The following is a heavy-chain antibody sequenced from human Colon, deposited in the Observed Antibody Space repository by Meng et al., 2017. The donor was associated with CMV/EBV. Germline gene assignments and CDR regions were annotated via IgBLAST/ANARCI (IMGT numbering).Heavy chain of an antibody. CDR1: GFTFSSYW. V-gene: IGHV3-7*01. CDR3: ARGLYDFWSGYYFDY. Sequence: GGPLRLSCAASGFTFSSYWMSWVRQAPGKGLEWVANIKQDGSEKYYVDSVKGRFTISRDNAKNSLYLQMNSLRAEDTAVYYCARGLYDFWSGYYFDYWGQGTLVTVSS. CDR2: IKQDGSEK. D-gene: IGHD3-3*01. J-gene: IGHJ4*02.